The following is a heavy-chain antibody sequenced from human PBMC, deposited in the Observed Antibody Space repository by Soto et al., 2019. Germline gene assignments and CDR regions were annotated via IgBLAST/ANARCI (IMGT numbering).Heavy chain of an antibody. CDR2: ISYDGSNK. J-gene: IGHJ2*01. CDR3: ARLKGIAVAGTGWYFDL. D-gene: IGHD6-19*01. V-gene: IGHV3-30*03. CDR1: GFTFSSYG. Sequence: GGSLRLSCAASGFTFSSYGMHWVRQAPGKGLEWVAVISYDGSNKYYADSVKGRFTISRDNSKNTLYLQMNSLRAEDTAVYYCARLKGIAVAGTGWYFDLWGRGTLVTVSS.